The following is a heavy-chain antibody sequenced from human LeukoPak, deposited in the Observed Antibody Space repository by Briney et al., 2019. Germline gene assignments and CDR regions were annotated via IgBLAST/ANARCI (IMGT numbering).Heavy chain of an antibody. CDR3: ASGHYDFWSGYYSSYYYYYGMDV. CDR2: IYYSGST. D-gene: IGHD3-3*01. CDR1: GGSISSYY. J-gene: IGHJ6*02. Sequence: SETLSLTCTVSGGSISSYYWSWIRQPPGKGLEWIGYIYYSGSTNYNPSLKSRVTISVDTSKNQFSLKLSSVTAADTAVYYCASGHYDFWSGYYSSYYYYYGMDVWGQGTTVTVSS. V-gene: IGHV4-59*01.